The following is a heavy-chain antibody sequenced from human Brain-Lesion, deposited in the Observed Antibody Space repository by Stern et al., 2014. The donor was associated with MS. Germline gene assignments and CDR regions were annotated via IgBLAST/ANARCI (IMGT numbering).Heavy chain of an antibody. CDR1: GASISSGTYF. V-gene: IGHV4-61*02. CDR2: ISTSGST. CDR3: ARAYYYDTSGDSDAFNI. Sequence: QVQLVQSGPGLVKPSQTLSLTCTVSGASISSGTYFWTWIRQPAGKGLEWIGRISTSGSTTYNPSLKSRVTISLDTSKKEFPLKLSSVTAADTAVYYCARAYYYDTSGDSDAFNIWGQGTQVTVSS. D-gene: IGHD3-22*01. J-gene: IGHJ3*02.